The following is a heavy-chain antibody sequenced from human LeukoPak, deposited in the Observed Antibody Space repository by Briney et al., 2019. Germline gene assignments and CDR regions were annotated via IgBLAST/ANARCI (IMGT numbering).Heavy chain of an antibody. J-gene: IGHJ4*02. CDR2: ISYDGSNK. V-gene: IGHV3-30-3*01. CDR1: GFTFSSYA. CDR3: ARDHRCGGDCYLYYFDY. D-gene: IGHD2-21*02. Sequence: GGSLRLSCAASGFTFSSYAMHWARQAPGEGLEWVAVISYDGSNKYYADSVKGRFTISRDNSKNTLYLRMNSLRAEDTAVYYCARDHRCGGDCYLYYFDYWGQGTLVTVSS.